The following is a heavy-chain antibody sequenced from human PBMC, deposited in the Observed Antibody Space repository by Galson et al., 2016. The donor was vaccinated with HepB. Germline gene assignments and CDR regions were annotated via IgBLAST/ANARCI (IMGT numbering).Heavy chain of an antibody. D-gene: IGHD4-23*01. CDR3: SGNLDY. CDR1: GSTFSKAW. Sequence: SLRLSCAASGSTFSKAWFTWVRQAPGKGLEWVGRIRPQRDRKTPVYAAPVEGRFTISRDNSKNPLYLQMNSLTTEDTALYYCSGNLDYWGRGTRVTVS. V-gene: IGHV3-15*01. CDR2: IRPQRDRKTP. J-gene: IGHJ4*02.